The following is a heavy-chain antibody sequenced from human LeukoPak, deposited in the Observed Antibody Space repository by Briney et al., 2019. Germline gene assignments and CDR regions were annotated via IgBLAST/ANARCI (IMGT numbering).Heavy chain of an antibody. V-gene: IGHV1-2*02. D-gene: IGHD4-17*01. Sequence: ASVTVSLTSSGYTLTVYYMHWVRQAPGQGHEWIGGINPNSRGTNYAQKFQRRVTMTRDTSISPAYMELSRLRSDDPAVYYCARVRPTVTVGRWFDSWGEGSMVSVPS. CDR2: INPNSRGT. CDR1: GYTLTVYY. CDR3: ARVRPTVTVGRWFDS. J-gene: IGHJ5*01.